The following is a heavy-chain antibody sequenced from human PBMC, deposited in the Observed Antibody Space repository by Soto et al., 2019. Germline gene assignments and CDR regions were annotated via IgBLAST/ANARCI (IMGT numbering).Heavy chain of an antibody. D-gene: IGHD6-6*01. V-gene: IGHV3-23*01. CDR1: GFTFSSYV. CDR3: AKDLEYSSYYYYYYMDV. CDR2: ISGSGGTT. Sequence: DVQLLESGGGLVQPGGSLRLSCAASGFTFSSYVMTWVRQAPGKGLQWVSAISGSGGTTYYADSVKGRFTISRDNSQNTLYLQMNSLRAEDTAVYFCAKDLEYSSYYYYYYMDVWGKGTTVTVSS. J-gene: IGHJ6*03.